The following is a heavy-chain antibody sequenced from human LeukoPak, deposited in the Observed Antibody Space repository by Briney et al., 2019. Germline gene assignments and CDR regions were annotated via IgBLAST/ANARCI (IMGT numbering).Heavy chain of an antibody. CDR1: GYTFTSYG. CDR3: ARSLNPNDDSSGWYDY. V-gene: IGHV1-18*01. J-gene: IGHJ4*02. CDR2: ISAYNGNT. D-gene: IGHD6-19*01. Sequence: ASVKVSCKASGYTFTSYGISWVRQAPGQGLEWMRWISAYNGNTNYAQKLQGRVTMTTDTSTSTAYMELRSLRSDDTAVYYCARSLNPNDDSSGWYDYWGQGTLVTVSS.